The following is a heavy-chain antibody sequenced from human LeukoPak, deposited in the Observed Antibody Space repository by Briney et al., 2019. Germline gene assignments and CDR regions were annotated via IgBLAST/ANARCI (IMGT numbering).Heavy chain of an antibody. J-gene: IGHJ4*02. CDR1: GFTFSTYW. D-gene: IGHD2-2*01. CDR3: ARDCSSSNCYADY. Sequence: GGSLRLSCVGSGFTFSTYWMNWVRQAPGKGLEWVANIKQDGSEKYFVDSVKGRFTISRDNAKNSVYLQMNSLRDEDTAVYYCARDCSSSNCYADYWGQGTLVTVSS. CDR2: IKQDGSEK. V-gene: IGHV3-7*01.